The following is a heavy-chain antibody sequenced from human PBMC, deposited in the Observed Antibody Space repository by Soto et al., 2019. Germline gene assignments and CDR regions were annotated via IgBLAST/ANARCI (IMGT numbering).Heavy chain of an antibody. V-gene: IGHV1-3*01. CDR3: AGHYYDSSGYYGGDY. Sequence: GASVKVSCKASGYTFTSYAMHWVRQAPGQRLEWMGWINAGNGNTKYSQKFQGRVTITRDTSASTAYMELSSLRSEDTAVYYCAGHYYDSSGYYGGDYWGQGTLVTVSS. CDR1: GYTFTSYA. J-gene: IGHJ4*02. CDR2: INAGNGNT. D-gene: IGHD3-22*01.